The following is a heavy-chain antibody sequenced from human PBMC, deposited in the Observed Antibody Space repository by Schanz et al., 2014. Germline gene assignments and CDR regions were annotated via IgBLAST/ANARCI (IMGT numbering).Heavy chain of an antibody. V-gene: IGHV4-61*02. CDR2: VFPRGIT. J-gene: IGHJ2*01. CDR3: ARDTTWRLDL. D-gene: IGHD1-1*01. CDR1: GGPIRSVTYY. Sequence: QVQLQESCPGLAKPSQTLSLTCTVSGGPIRSVTYYWSWIRQPAGRALEWVGRVFPRGITNYNPSLKSRVTISLETSKNQFSLTLTSLTAADTAVYYCARDTTWRLDLWGRGTLVTVSS.